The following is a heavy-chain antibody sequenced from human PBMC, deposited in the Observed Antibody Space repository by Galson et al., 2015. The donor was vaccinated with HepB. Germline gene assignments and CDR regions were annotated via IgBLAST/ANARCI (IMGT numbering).Heavy chain of an antibody. CDR1: GFTFSGYT. V-gene: IGHV3-30*04. CDR2: ITYDGSNK. Sequence: SLRLSCAASGFTFSGYTMHWVRQAPGKGLQWVAGITYDGSNKYYADSVKGRFTISRDISKNTLYLQMNTLRAEDTAVYYCAREGTSSGWYYFDFWGQGTLVTVSA. CDR3: AREGTSSGWYYFDF. D-gene: IGHD3-22*01. J-gene: IGHJ4*02.